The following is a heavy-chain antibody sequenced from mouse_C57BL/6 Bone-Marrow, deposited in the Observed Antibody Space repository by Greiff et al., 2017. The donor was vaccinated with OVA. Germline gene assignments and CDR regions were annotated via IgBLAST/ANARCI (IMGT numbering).Heavy chain of an antibody. D-gene: IGHD1-1*01. CDR3: ARSAPFITTVVAHWYFDV. CDR2: IHPNSGST. J-gene: IGHJ1*03. V-gene: IGHV1-64*01. Sequence: QVQLQQPGAELVKPGASVKLSCKASGYTFTSYWMHRVKQRPGQGLEWIGMIHPNSGSTNYNEKFKSKATLTVDKSSSTAYMQLSSLTSEDSAVYYCARSAPFITTVVAHWYFDVWGTGTTVTVSS. CDR1: GYTFTSYW.